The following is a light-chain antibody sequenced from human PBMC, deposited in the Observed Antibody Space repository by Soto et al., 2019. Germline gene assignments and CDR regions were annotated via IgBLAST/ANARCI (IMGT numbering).Light chain of an antibody. V-gene: IGKV3D-20*01. J-gene: IGKJ3*01. Sequence: EIVLTQSPATLSLSPGDTATLSCGASQSVTNNYLAWYQQKPGLAPRLLMYAASTRATGIPDRFRGSGSGTVFTLTISSLEAEDFAVYYWQQDDRSPFTFGPGTKVDIK. CDR3: QQDDRSPFT. CDR1: QSVTNNY. CDR2: AAS.